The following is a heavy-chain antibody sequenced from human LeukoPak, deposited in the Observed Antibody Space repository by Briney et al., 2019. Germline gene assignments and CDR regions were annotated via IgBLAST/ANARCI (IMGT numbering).Heavy chain of an antibody. J-gene: IGHJ4*02. V-gene: IGHV3-30*18. CDR3: AKDLPLFGSGSYFDY. D-gene: IGHD3-10*01. CDR1: GFNFSSYG. Sequence: PGGSLRLSCAASGFNFSSYGMHWVRQAPGKGLEWVAVISYDGSNKYYADSVKGRFTISRGNSKYTLYLQMNSLRAEDTAVYYCAKDLPLFGSGSYFDYWGQGTLVTVSS. CDR2: ISYDGSNK.